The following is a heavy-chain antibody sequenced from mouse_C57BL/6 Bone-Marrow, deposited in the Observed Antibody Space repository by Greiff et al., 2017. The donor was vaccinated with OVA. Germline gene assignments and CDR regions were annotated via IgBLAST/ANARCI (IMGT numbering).Heavy chain of an antibody. Sequence: QVHVKQSGAELVKPGASVKLSCKASGYTFTSYWMHWVKQRPGQGLEWIGMIHPNSGSTNYNEKFKSKATLTVDTSSSTAYMQLSSLTSEDSAVYYCAKFYYYGSSSYYFDYWGQGTTLTVSS. CDR2: IHPNSGST. J-gene: IGHJ2*01. CDR1: GYTFTSYW. D-gene: IGHD1-1*01. V-gene: IGHV1-64*01. CDR3: AKFYYYGSSSYYFDY.